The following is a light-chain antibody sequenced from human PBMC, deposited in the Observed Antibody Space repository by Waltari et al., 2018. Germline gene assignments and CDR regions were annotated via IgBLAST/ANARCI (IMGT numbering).Light chain of an antibody. Sequence: DIQMTQSPSSLSASVGDRVTITCRASQNINIYVNWYQQKPGKVPKLLISTASNLQSGVPSRFSGGGSGTDFTLSISSLQAEDVAVYYCQQYVRLPWTFGQGTQVEVK. J-gene: IGKJ1*01. CDR1: QNINIY. CDR3: QQYVRLPWT. V-gene: IGKV1-39*01. CDR2: TAS.